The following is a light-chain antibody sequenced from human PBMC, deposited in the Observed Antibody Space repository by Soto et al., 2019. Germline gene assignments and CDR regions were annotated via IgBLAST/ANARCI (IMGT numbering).Light chain of an antibody. CDR1: QSVNSN. CDR2: GTS. V-gene: IGKV3-15*01. Sequence: EIVMAQSPATLSLSRGERATLSCRASQSVNSNLAWYQQKAGQAPRLLIYGTSTRATGIPARFSGSGSGTDFTLTISSLQFGDFAVYYCQQYNNWPRTLGQGTKVDIK. CDR3: QQYNNWPRT. J-gene: IGKJ1*01.